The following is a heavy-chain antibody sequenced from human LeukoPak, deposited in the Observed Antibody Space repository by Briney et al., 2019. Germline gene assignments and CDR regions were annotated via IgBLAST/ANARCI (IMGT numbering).Heavy chain of an antibody. CDR1: GGSFSGYY. Sequence: SETLSLTCAVYGGSFSGYYWSWIRQPPGKGLEWIGEINHSGSTNYNPSLKSRATISVDTSKNQFSLKLSSVTAADTAVYYCARGHSSSWFPFDYWGQGTLVTVSS. V-gene: IGHV4-34*01. J-gene: IGHJ4*02. D-gene: IGHD6-13*01. CDR3: ARGHSSSWFPFDY. CDR2: INHSGST.